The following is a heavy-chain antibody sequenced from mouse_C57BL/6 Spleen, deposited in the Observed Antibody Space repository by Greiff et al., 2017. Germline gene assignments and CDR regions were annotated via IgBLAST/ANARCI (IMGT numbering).Heavy chain of an antibody. CDR3: AREGTDYAMDY. CDR1: GYTFTSYW. V-gene: IGHV1-61*01. J-gene: IGHJ4*01. Sequence: QVQLQQPGAELVRPGSSVKMSCKASGYTFTSYWMDWVKQRPGQGLEWIGNIYPADSETHYNQKFKDKATLTVDKSSCTAYRQLSSLTSEDSAVYCCAREGTDYAMDYWGQGTSVTISS. CDR2: IYPADSET.